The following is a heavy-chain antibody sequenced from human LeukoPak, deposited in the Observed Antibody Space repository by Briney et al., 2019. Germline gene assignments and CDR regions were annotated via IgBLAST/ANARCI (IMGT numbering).Heavy chain of an antibody. J-gene: IGHJ6*02. CDR3: ARDRIAARPEHTDDYYYYYGMDV. CDR2: ISHDGSNK. D-gene: IGHD6-6*01. CDR1: GFTFSSYA. V-gene: IGHV3-30-3*01. Sequence: GGSLRLSCAASGFTFSSYAMHWVRQAPGKGLEWVAVISHDGSNKYYADSVKGRFTISRDNSKNTLYLQMNSLRAEDTAVYYCARDRIAARPEHTDDYYYYYGMDVWGQGTTVTVSS.